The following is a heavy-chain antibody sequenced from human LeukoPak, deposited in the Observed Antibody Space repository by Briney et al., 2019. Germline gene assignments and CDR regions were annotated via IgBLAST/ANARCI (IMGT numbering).Heavy chain of an antibody. Sequence: PGGSLRLSCAASGFTFSTYAMTWVRQAPGKGLVWVSRINSDGSSTSYADSVKGRFTISRDNAKNTLYLQMNSLRAEDTAVYYCARGPWELYTAAEYFQHWGQGTLVTVSS. CDR3: ARGPWELYTAAEYFQH. J-gene: IGHJ1*01. V-gene: IGHV3-74*01. CDR2: INSDGSST. D-gene: IGHD1-26*01. CDR1: GFTFSTYA.